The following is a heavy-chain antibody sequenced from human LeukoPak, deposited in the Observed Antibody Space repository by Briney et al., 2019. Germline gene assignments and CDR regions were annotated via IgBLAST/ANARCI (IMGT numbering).Heavy chain of an antibody. D-gene: IGHD5-18*01. J-gene: IGHJ4*02. CDR3: ARHGYTASHFFLDY. V-gene: IGHV4-4*07. Sequence: SETLSLTCTVSADSINSCYWGWVRQPAGRGLEWIGRIYTTGRADYDPSLQSRVTMSVDTSQKQFSLNLRSVTAADTAFYFCARHGYTASHFFLDYWSQGTLVTVSS. CDR1: ADSINSCY. CDR2: IYTTGRA.